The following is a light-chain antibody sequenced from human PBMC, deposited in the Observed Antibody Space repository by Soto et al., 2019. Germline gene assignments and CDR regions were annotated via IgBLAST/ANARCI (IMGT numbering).Light chain of an antibody. J-gene: IGKJ3*01. CDR3: QQSYSTLPFT. CDR2: AAS. V-gene: IGKV1-39*01. CDR1: QIISSY. Sequence: DIQMTQSPSSLSASVGDRVTITCRASQIISSYLNWYQQKPGQAPKLLIYAASSLQSGDPSRLSGSGSGTDFTLTISSPPPEDFSTYYGQQSYSTLPFTYGPGTEVDIK.